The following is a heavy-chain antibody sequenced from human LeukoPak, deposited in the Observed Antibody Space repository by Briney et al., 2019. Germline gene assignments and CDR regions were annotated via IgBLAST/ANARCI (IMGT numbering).Heavy chain of an antibody. CDR3: ARVATRLFDP. CDR2: INHSGST. D-gene: IGHD5-12*01. Sequence: SETLSLTCAVYGGSFSGYYWSWIRQPPGKGLEWIGEINHSGSTNYNPSLNSRVTISVDTSKNQFYLKLSSVTAADTAVYYCARVATRLFDPWGQGTLVTVSS. J-gene: IGHJ5*02. V-gene: IGHV4-34*01. CDR1: GGSFSGYY.